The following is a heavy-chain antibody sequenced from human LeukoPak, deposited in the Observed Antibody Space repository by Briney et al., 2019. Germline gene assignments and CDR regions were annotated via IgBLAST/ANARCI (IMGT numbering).Heavy chain of an antibody. D-gene: IGHD3-10*01. CDR1: GYTFTGYY. Sequence: ASVNVSCKASGYTFTGYYMHWVRQAPGQGLEWMGWINPNSGGTNYAQKFQGRVTMTRDTSISTAYMELSRLRSDDTAVYYCARVSYYYGSGAIEIDYWGQGTLVTVSS. V-gene: IGHV1-2*02. CDR3: ARVSYYYGSGAIEIDY. CDR2: INPNSGGT. J-gene: IGHJ4*02.